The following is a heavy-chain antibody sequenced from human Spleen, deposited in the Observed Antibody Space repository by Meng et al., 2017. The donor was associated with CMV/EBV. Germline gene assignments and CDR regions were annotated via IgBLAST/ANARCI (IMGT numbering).Heavy chain of an antibody. D-gene: IGHD7-27*01. CDR3: ARGTGIFDY. Sequence: RVSCRASGYTFTSHGITWVRQAPGHGLGWMGWISPSIGSTNYAQKLEDRVTMTTDRSTTTAYLELRSLRYDDTAVYFCARGTGIFDYWGQGTLVTVSS. J-gene: IGHJ4*02. V-gene: IGHV1-18*04. CDR1: GYTFTSHG. CDR2: ISPSIGST.